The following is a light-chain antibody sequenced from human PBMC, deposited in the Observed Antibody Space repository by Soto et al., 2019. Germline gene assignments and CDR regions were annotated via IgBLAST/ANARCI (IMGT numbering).Light chain of an antibody. Sequence: DIQMPQSPSSLSASVGDRVTITCRASQSISSYLNWYQQKPGKAPKLLIYAASSLQSGVPSRFSGRGSGTDFTLTISSLQPEDYATDYCQQSYSTPYTFGQGTKLEIK. CDR2: AAS. CDR1: QSISSY. CDR3: QQSYSTPYT. J-gene: IGKJ2*01. V-gene: IGKV1-39*01.